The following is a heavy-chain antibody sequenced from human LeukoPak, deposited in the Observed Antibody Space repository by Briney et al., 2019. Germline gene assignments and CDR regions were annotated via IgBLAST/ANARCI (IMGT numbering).Heavy chain of an antibody. J-gene: IGHJ4*02. Sequence: GGSLRLSCAASGFTVSSNYMSWVRQAPGKGLEWVSVIYSGGSTYYADSVKGRFTISRDNSKNTLYPQMNSLRAEDTAVYYCAREIVGGGGFDYWGQGTLVTVSS. V-gene: IGHV3-53*01. CDR2: IYSGGST. CDR3: AREIVGGGGFDY. D-gene: IGHD1-26*01. CDR1: GFTVSSNY.